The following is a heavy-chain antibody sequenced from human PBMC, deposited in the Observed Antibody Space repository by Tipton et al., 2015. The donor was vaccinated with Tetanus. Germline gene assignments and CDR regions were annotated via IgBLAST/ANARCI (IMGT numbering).Heavy chain of an antibody. CDR1: GFTFSSYA. Sequence: SLRLSCAASGFTFSSYAMHWVRQAPGKGLEWVAVISYDGSNKYYADSVKGRFTISRDNSKNTLYLQMNSLRAEDTAVYYCARDRDPSGWSLVDYWAQGTLVTVSS. CDR2: ISYDGSNK. D-gene: IGHD6-19*01. J-gene: IGHJ4*02. V-gene: IGHV3-30-3*01. CDR3: ARDRDPSGWSLVDY.